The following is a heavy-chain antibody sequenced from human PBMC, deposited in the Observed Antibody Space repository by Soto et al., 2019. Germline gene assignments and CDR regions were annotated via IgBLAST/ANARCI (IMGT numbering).Heavy chain of an antibody. CDR2: ISSSSSYI. CDR3: ARDNTPSNVLRFLEWFPMPY. V-gene: IGHV3-21*01. J-gene: IGHJ4*02. D-gene: IGHD3-3*01. Sequence: PRVSLXLSFAASGFTFSSYSMNWVRQAPGKGLEWVSSISSSSSYIYYADSVKGRFTISRDNAKNSLYLQMNSLRAEDTAVYYCARDNTPSNVLRFLEWFPMPYWGQGTLVTVSS. CDR1: GFTFSSYS.